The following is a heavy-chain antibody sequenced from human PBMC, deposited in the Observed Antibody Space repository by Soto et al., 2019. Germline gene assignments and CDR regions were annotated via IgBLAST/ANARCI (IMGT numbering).Heavy chain of an antibody. J-gene: IGHJ1*01. CDR2: IYYSGST. D-gene: IGHD1-26*01. CDR3: ARLDRGATSEYFQH. V-gene: IGHV4-59*01. CDR1: GGTISSYY. Sequence: SETLSLTYTVAGGTISSYYWRWIRQPPGKGLEWIGYIYYSGSTNYNPSLKSRVTISVDTSKNQFSLKLSSVTAADTAVYYCARLDRGATSEYFQHWGQGTLVTVSS.